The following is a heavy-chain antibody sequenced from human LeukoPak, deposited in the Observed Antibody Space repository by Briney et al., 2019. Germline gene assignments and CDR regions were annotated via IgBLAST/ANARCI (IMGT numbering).Heavy chain of an antibody. CDR1: GFAFSSYW. CDR2: INRDGSSS. Sequence: PGGSLRLSCAASGFAFSSYWMHWVRQAPGKGLVWLSRINRDGSSSTYADSVKGRFTISRDNAKNTLYLQMNSLRAEDTAVYYCARVGAVAYSFDYWGQGTLVTVSS. J-gene: IGHJ4*02. CDR3: ARVGAVAYSFDY. V-gene: IGHV3-74*01. D-gene: IGHD6-19*01.